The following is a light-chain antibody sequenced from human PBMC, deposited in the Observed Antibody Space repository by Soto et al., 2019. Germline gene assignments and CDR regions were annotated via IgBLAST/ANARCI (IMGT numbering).Light chain of an antibody. CDR3: SSYTSSSTLYV. CDR2: DVS. CDR1: SSDVGGYNY. J-gene: IGLJ1*01. Sequence: QSALTRPASVSGSPGQSITISCTGTSSDVGGYNYVSWYQQHPGKAPKLMIYDVSNRPSGVSNRFSGSKSGNTASLTISGLQAEHEADYYCSSYTSSSTLYVFGTGTKVTVL. V-gene: IGLV2-14*01.